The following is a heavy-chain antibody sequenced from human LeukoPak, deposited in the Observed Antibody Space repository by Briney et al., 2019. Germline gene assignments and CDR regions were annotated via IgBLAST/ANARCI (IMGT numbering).Heavy chain of an antibody. CDR1: GFTFSTYW. V-gene: IGHV3-7*01. J-gene: IGHJ4*02. CDR3: ARDSSGNLDY. Sequence: GGSLRLSCAASGFTFSTYWMAWVRQAPGKGPEWVANIKRDGSEKHYVESVKGRFTISRDNAKNSLFLQMNSLTAEDTSIYYRARDSSGNLDYWGQGALVTVPS. CDR2: IKRDGSEK. D-gene: IGHD1-26*01.